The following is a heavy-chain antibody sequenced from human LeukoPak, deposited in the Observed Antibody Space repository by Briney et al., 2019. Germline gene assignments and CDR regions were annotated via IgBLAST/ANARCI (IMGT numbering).Heavy chain of an antibody. CDR3: ARERSGWFFSN. CDR2: INPSGGSP. J-gene: IGHJ4*02. V-gene: IGHV1-46*01. D-gene: IGHD6-19*01. Sequence: ASVTVSCKASGYTLTFYHMHWARQAPGQGLEWMGIINPSGGSPDYAQKFQGRVTMTTDTSTSTVYMELSSLRSEDTAVYYCARERSGWFFSNWGQGTLVTVSS. CDR1: GYTLTFYH.